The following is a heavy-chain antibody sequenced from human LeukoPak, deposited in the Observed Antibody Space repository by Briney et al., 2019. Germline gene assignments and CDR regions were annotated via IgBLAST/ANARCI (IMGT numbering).Heavy chain of an antibody. D-gene: IGHD2-8*01. J-gene: IGHJ5*02. CDR3: ATALMYPRGWFDP. CDR1: GYTFTSYG. CDR2: ISAYNGNT. Sequence: EASVKVSCKASGYTFTSYGISWVRQAPGQGLEWMGWISAYNGNTNYAQKLQGRVTMTTDTSTSTAYMELRSLRSEDTAVYYCATALMYPRGWFDPWGQGTLVTVSS. V-gene: IGHV1-18*01.